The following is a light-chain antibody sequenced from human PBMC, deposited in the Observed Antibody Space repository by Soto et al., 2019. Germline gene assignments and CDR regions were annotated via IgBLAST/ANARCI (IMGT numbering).Light chain of an antibody. CDR1: QSISNH. J-gene: IGKJ1*01. Sequence: DIQITQSPSSLSASVEDRVIITCRASQSISNHLNWYQQKPGKAPKLLIFAASSLQSGVPSRFSGSRSGPDFTLTISSLQPEDFATYYCQQSYSSPPWTFGQGTKVDIK. V-gene: IGKV1-39*01. CDR3: QQSYSSPPWT. CDR2: AAS.